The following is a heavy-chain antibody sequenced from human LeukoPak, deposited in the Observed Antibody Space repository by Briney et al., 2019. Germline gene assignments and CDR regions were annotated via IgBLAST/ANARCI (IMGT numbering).Heavy chain of an antibody. Sequence: SETPSLTCTVSGGSISSSSYYWGWIRQPPGKGLEWIGSIYYSGSTYYNPSPKSRVTISVDTSKNQFSLKLSSVTAADTAVYYCASAAPGYSSSWYPDAFDIWGQGTMVTVSS. CDR1: GGSISSSSYY. V-gene: IGHV4-39*01. J-gene: IGHJ3*02. CDR3: ASAAPGYSSSWYPDAFDI. CDR2: IYYSGST. D-gene: IGHD6-13*01.